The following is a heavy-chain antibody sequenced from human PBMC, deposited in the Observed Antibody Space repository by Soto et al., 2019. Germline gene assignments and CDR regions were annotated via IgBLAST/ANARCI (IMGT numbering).Heavy chain of an antibody. CDR3: AKDMGGGIDY. V-gene: IGHV3-43D*04. D-gene: IGHD2-15*01. J-gene: IGHJ4*02. Sequence: GGSLRLSCAASGFTFDDYAMHWVRQAPGKGLEWVSLISWDGGSTYYADSVKGRFTISRDNSKNSLYLQMNSLRAEDTALYYCAKDMGGGIDYWGQGTLVTSPQ. CDR2: ISWDGGST. CDR1: GFTFDDYA.